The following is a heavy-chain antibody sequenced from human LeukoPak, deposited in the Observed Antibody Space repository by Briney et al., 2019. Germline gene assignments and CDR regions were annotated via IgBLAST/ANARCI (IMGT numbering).Heavy chain of an antibody. CDR2: IYTSGTT. Sequence: SETLSLTCTVSGSSISSCYWSWIGQPAGKALKLLGRIYTSGTTNYNPSLKSRVTMSVDTSKNQFSLKLSSATAADTAVYYCARAPTGTGGWNWFDPWGQGTLVTVSS. D-gene: IGHD1-1*01. CDR1: GSSISSCY. J-gene: IGHJ5*02. V-gene: IGHV4-4*07. CDR3: ARAPTGTGGWNWFDP.